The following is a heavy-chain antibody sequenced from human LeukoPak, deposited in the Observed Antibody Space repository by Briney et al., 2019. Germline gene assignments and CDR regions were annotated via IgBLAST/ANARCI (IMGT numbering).Heavy chain of an antibody. V-gene: IGHV4-39*01. CDR1: GGSISSTSYY. CDR3: VRPQGVASVWDFEY. J-gene: IGHJ4*02. CDR2: IYYSGST. Sequence: SETLSLTCTVSGGSISSTSYYWGWIRQPPGKGLEWIGSIYYSGSTYYNPSLKSRVTISVDTSKNQFSLQVRSVTAADTAVYFCVRPQGVASVWDFEYWGQGTLVSVSS. D-gene: IGHD5-12*01.